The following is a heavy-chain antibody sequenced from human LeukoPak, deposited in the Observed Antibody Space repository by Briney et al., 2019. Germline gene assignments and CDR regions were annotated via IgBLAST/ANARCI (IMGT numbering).Heavy chain of an antibody. D-gene: IGHD3-10*01. CDR2: IYTSGCT. Sequence: SQTPSLTCTVSGGSISSGSYYWSWIRQPAGKGLEWIGRIYTSGCTNYNPSLKSRVTISVDTSKNQFSLKLSSVTAADTAVYYCARDRSVRGVIRNYYYYYMDVWGKGTTVTISS. V-gene: IGHV4-61*02. J-gene: IGHJ6*03. CDR3: ARDRSVRGVIRNYYYYYMDV. CDR1: GGSISSGSYY.